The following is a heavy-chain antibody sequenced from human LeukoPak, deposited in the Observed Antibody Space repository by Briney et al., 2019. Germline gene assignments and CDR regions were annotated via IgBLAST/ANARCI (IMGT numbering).Heavy chain of an antibody. CDR1: GGSISSGDYS. D-gene: IGHD1-26*01. V-gene: IGHV4-30-2*01. CDR3: ARGGGDAFDI. CDR2: IFHTGST. Sequence: SETLSRTCTVSGGSISSGDYSWSWIRQPPGKGPEWMGYIFHTGSTYYNPSLKSRVTISLDMSTNQFSLRLSSVTAADTAVYYCARGGGDAFDIWGQGTMVTVSS. J-gene: IGHJ3*02.